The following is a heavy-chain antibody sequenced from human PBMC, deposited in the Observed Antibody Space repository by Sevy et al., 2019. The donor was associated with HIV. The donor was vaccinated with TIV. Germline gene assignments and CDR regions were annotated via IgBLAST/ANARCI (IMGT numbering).Heavy chain of an antibody. V-gene: IGHV3-48*02. CDR3: ARGPYYYDSSGYSFDY. Sequence: GGSLRLSCAASGFTFSSYSMNWVRQAPGKGLEWVSYISSSSSTIYYADSVKGRFTISRDNAKNSLYLQMNSLRDEDTAVYYCARGPYYYDSSGYSFDYWGQRTLVTVSS. CDR1: GFTFSSYS. J-gene: IGHJ4*02. CDR2: ISSSSSTI. D-gene: IGHD3-22*01.